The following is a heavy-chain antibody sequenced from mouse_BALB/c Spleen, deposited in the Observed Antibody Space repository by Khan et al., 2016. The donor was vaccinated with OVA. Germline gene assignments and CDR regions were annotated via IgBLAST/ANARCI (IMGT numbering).Heavy chain of an antibody. J-gene: IGHJ3*01. CDR2: IVPSDSET. Sequence: VQLKQSGPQLVRPGDSLKLSCKASGYSFTSYWMYWVNQRLGKSLVWIGMIVPSDSETRLNQPLKDQVTLTVDKSTSTSYMHLRSPTSEDSAVYYCASGYSADFSYWGQGTLVTVSA. CDR1: GYSFTSYW. D-gene: IGHD2-3*01. CDR3: ASGYSADFSY. V-gene: IGHV1S126*01.